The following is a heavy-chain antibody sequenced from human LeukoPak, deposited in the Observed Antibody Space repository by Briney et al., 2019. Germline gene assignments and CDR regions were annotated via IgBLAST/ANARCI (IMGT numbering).Heavy chain of an antibody. Sequence: ASVKVSCKASGYTFTGCYMHWVRQAPGQGLGWMGWINPNSGGTDYAQTFQGRVTMTRDTSITTAYMELSRLKSDDTAVYYCVRGGALYYDFWDWGQGTLVTVSS. J-gene: IGHJ4*02. CDR3: VRGGALYYDFWD. D-gene: IGHD3-3*01. CDR2: INPNSGGT. CDR1: GYTFTGCY. V-gene: IGHV1-2*02.